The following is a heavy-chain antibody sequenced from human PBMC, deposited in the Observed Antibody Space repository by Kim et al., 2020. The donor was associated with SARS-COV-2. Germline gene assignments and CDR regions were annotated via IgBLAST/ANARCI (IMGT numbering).Heavy chain of an antibody. CDR3: TRDLKVTRAIFPYFYGMDV. D-gene: IGHD2-21*02. V-gene: IGHV3-48*03. CDR2: ISGSGKTT. CDR1: GFSFSDYE. J-gene: IGHJ6*02. Sequence: GGSLRLSCVASGFSFSDYEMNWVRQSPGMGLEWVSFISGSGKTTHYADSAKGRFTISRDNAKNSLYLELNTLRAEDTAVYYCTRDLKVTRAIFPYFYGMDVWGRGTTVIVSS.